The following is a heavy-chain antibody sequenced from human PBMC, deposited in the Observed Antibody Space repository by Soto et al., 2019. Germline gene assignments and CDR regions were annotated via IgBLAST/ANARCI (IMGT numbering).Heavy chain of an antibody. J-gene: IGHJ4*02. CDR3: HRGIPPPGIPYYFDY. Sequence: GASVKVSCKASGYTFTVYYMHWVRQAPGQGLEWMGWSNPNSGGTNYVQKFQGRVTMTRDTSISTAYMELSRLRSDDTAVYYCHRGIPPPGIPYYFDYWGQGTLVTVS. CDR2: SNPNSGGT. V-gene: IGHV1-2*02. D-gene: IGHD3-16*01. CDR1: GYTFTVYY.